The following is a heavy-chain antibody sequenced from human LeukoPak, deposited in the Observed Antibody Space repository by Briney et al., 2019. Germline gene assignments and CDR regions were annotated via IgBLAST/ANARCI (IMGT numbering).Heavy chain of an antibody. Sequence: GGSLRLSCAASGFTVSTYYMSWVRQAPGKGLEWVGRIKNKTNSYTTRYAASVQGRFTISRDDLKNSLYLQMNSLKTEDTAVYYCADLGTPYWGQGTLVTVSS. CDR1: GFTVSTYY. CDR3: ADLGTPY. V-gene: IGHV3-72*01. J-gene: IGHJ4*02. CDR2: IKNKTNSYTT.